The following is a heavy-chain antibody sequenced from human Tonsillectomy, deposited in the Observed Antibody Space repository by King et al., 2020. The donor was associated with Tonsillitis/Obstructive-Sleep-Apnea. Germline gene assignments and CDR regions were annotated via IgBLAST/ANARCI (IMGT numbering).Heavy chain of an antibody. V-gene: IGHV4-39*02. D-gene: IGHD3-3*01. Sequence: QLQESGPGLVKPSETLSLTCTVSGGSISSSSYYWGWIRHPPGKGLEWIGSIYYSGSTYYNPSLKSRVTISVDTSKNQFSLKLSSVTAADTAVYYCARDDFWSGQRSRYYYYYGMDVWGQGTTVTVSS. CDR3: ARDDFWSGQRSRYYYYYGMDV. CDR2: IYYSGST. CDR1: GGSISSSSYY. J-gene: IGHJ6*02.